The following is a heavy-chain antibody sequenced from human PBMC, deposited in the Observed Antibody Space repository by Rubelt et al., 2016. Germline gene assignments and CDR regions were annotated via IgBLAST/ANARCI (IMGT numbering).Heavy chain of an antibody. CDR2: IYYGGRT. CDR3: AGGPTWSVYPDY. J-gene: IGHJ4*02. V-gene: IGHV4-59*01. Sequence: QVQLQESGPGLVKPSETLSLTCTVSGASIRSYYWSWIRQPPGKGLEWIGNIYYGGRTNYTPSLKSRVTMSVDTSKNHSSRGLVSGTAADTAVYYCAGGPTWSVYPDYWGQGTLVTISS. D-gene: IGHD3-3*01. CDR1: GASIRSYY.